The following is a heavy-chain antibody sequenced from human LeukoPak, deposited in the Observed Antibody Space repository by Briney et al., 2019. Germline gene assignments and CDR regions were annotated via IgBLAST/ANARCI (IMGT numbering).Heavy chain of an antibody. CDR2: IIPIFGTA. V-gene: IGHV1-69*13. D-gene: IGHD6-6*01. CDR1: GGTFSSYA. J-gene: IGHJ4*02. Sequence: ASVKVSCKASGGTFSSYAISWVRQAPGQGLEWMGGIIPIFGTANYAQKFQGRVTITADESTSTVYMELSSLRSEDTAVYYCARDLGVKEYSSSVYWGQGTLVTVSS. CDR3: ARDLGVKEYSSSVY.